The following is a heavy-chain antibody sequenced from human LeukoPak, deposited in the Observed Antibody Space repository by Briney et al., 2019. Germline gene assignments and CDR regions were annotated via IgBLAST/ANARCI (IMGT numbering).Heavy chain of an antibody. J-gene: IGHJ5*02. CDR3: VRIPNSANFPNWFDP. Sequence: GGSLRLSCAASGFTFSSYNMNCVRQAPEKGLEWISSISGSSAYIYYADSVKGRFTISRDNAKNSLYLQMNSLRADDTAVYYCVRIPNSANFPNWFDPWGQGTLVTVSS. CDR2: ISGSSAYI. CDR1: GFTFSSYN. V-gene: IGHV3-21*01. D-gene: IGHD2/OR15-2a*01.